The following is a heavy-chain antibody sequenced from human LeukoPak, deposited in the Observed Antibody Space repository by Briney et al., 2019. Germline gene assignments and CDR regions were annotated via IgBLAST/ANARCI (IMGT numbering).Heavy chain of an antibody. CDR2: ISSNGGST. D-gene: IGHD3-3*01. CDR3: ARDFCDH. V-gene: IGHV3-64*01. Sequence: PGGSLRLSCAASGFTFSSNAMHWVRQAPGKGLEYVSVISSNGGSTYYANSVKGRFTVSRDNAKNSLYLQMNSLRAEDTAVYYCARDFCDHWGQGTLVTVSS. CDR1: GFTFSSNA. J-gene: IGHJ5*02.